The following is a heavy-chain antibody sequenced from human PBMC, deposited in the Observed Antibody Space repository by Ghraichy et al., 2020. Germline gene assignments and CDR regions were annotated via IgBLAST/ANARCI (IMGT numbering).Heavy chain of an antibody. V-gene: IGHV3-74*01. D-gene: IGHD6-6*01. Sequence: GGSLRLSCAASGFTLSNSRMHWVRQAPGKGPGWVSRLNGNGNTDYADSVKGRFTISRDNAKNALYLQMNSLRGEDTAVYYCLRDSPYGSSPIYYFDYWGQGTLGTFSS. CDR3: LRDSPYGSSPIYYFDY. CDR1: GFTLSNSR. CDR2: LNGNGNT. J-gene: IGHJ4*02.